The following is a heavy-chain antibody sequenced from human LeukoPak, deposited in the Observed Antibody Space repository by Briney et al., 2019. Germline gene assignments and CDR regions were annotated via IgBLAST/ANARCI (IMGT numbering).Heavy chain of an antibody. D-gene: IGHD2-2*01. CDR2: ISSSSSYI. V-gene: IGHV3-21*01. CDR1: GFTFSSYS. J-gene: IGHJ6*02. Sequence: GGSLRLSCAASGFTFSSYSMTWVRQAPGKGLEWVSSISSSSSYIYYADSVKGRFTISRDNAKNSLYLQMNSLRAEDTAVYYCARALDCSSTSCYWYYYGMDVWGQGTTVTVSS. CDR3: ARALDCSSTSCYWYYYGMDV.